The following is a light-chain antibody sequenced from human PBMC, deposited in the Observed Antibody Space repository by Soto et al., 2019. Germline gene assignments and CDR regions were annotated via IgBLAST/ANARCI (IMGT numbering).Light chain of an antibody. CDR1: QSVSSN. Sequence: EVVMTQSPATLSVSPGERATLSCRASQSVSSNLAWFQQKPGQAPRLLIYDASTRATGIPARFSGSGSGTEFTLIISSLQSEDFAVYYCQQYNNRWTFGQGTKVEIK. CDR3: QQYNNRWT. J-gene: IGKJ1*01. CDR2: DAS. V-gene: IGKV3-15*01.